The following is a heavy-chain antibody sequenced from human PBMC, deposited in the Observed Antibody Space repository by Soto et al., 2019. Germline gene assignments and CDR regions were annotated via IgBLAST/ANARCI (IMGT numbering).Heavy chain of an antibody. D-gene: IGHD3-10*01. CDR2: IVVGSGNT. CDR1: GFTFTSSA. Sequence: SVKVSCKASGFTFTSSAMQWVRQARGQRLEWIGWIVVGSGNTNYAQKFQERVTITRDMSTSTAYMELSSLRSEDTAVYYCAADTGAFLRGVIIMHYWGQGTLVTVSS. CDR3: AADTGAFLRGVIIMHY. V-gene: IGHV1-58*02. J-gene: IGHJ4*02.